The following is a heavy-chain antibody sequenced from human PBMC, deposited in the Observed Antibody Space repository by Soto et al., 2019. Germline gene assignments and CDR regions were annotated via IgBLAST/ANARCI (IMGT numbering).Heavy chain of an antibody. CDR2: INHSGST. CDR1: GGSFSGYY. D-gene: IGHD6-13*01. J-gene: IGHJ1*01. Sequence: PSETLSLTCAVYGGSFSGYYWSWIRQPPGKGLEWIGEINHSGSTNYNPSLKSRVTISVDTSKNQFSLKLSSVTAADTAVYYCASVSSSWLNRAEYFQHWGQGTLVTVSS. CDR3: ASVSSSWLNRAEYFQH. V-gene: IGHV4-34*01.